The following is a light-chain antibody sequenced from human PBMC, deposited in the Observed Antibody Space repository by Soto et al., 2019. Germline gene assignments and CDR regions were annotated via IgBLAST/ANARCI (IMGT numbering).Light chain of an antibody. J-gene: IGKJ2*01. CDR1: QIVSRH. V-gene: IGKV3-11*01. Sequence: EIVLTQSPATVSLSPGERATLSCRASQIVSRHLAWYQQKPGQAPSLLIYDISNRDTGVPARFSGSESGTDFTLTISTLEPEDSAVYYCQQRNNWPRNTFGQGTKLEIK. CDR2: DIS. CDR3: QQRNNWPRNT.